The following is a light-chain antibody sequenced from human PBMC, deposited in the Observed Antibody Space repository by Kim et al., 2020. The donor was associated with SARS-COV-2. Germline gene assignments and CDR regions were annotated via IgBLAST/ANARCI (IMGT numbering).Light chain of an antibody. J-gene: IGLJ2*01. CDR3: AAWDDSLNGHVV. Sequence: PRSAAGTPGQRVTISCSGSSSNIGSNTVNWYQQLPGTAPKLLIYSNNQRPSGVPDRFSGSKSGTSASLAISGLQSEDEADYYCAAWDDSLNGHVVFGGGTKL. V-gene: IGLV1-44*01. CDR2: SNN. CDR1: SSNIGSNT.